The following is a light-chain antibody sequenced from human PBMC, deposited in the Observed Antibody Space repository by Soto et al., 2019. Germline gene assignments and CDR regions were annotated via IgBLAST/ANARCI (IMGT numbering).Light chain of an antibody. V-gene: IGKV1-39*01. CDR1: QSVSIY. Sequence: DIQMTQSPSSLSASVGDRVTITCRASQSVSIYLNWYQQKPGKAPKLLIYTTSSLQSEVPSRFSGSGSGTDFTLTISSLQPEDFATYYCQQSYTTPPAFGQGTNVEVK. CDR3: QQSYTTPPA. J-gene: IGKJ1*01. CDR2: TTS.